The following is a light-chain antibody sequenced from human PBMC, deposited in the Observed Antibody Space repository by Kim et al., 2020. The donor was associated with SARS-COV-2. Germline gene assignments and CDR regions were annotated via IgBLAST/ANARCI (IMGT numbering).Light chain of an antibody. V-gene: IGKV2-28*01. J-gene: IGKJ2*01. CDR3: MQALQTPAT. CDR2: LGS. Sequence: DIVMTQSPLSLPVTPGEPASISCRSSQSVLHSNGYNYLVWYLQKPGQSPQLLIYLGSNRASGVPDRFSGSGSGTDFTLKISRVEAEDVGVYYCMQALQTPATFGQGTKLEI. CDR1: QSVLHSNGYNY.